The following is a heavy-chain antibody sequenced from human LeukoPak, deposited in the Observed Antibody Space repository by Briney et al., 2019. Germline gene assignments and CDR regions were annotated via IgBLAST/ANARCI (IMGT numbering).Heavy chain of an antibody. CDR2: IHYSGST. CDR1: GGSISSYY. CDR3: ARDAREVLLWFGEFFP. D-gene: IGHD3-10*01. J-gene: IGHJ5*02. V-gene: IGHV4-59*01. Sequence: SETLSLTCTVSGGSISSYYWSWIRQSPGKGLEWIGYIHYSGSTNYNPSLKSRVTISVDTSKKQFSLKMSSVTAADTAVYYCARDAREVLLWFGEFFPWGQGTLVTVSS.